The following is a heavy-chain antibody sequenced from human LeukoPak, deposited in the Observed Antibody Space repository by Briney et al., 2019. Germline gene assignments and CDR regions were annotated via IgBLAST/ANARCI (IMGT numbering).Heavy chain of an antibody. J-gene: IGHJ4*02. CDR3: AKDPNYGSGSYYGY. V-gene: IGHV3-33*06. CDR1: GFTFSSYG. Sequence: GSLRLSCAASGFTFSSYGMHWVRQAPGKGLEWVAVIWYDGSNKYYADSVKGRFTISRDNSKNTLYLQMNSLRAEDTAVYYCAKDPNYGSGSYYGYWGQGTLVTVSS. D-gene: IGHD3-10*01. CDR2: IWYDGSNK.